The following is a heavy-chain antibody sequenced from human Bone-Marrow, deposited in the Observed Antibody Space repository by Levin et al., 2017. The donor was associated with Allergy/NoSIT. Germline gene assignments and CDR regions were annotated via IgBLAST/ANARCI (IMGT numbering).Heavy chain of an antibody. CDR3: TKDRVPSPYGQFDH. J-gene: IGHJ4*02. D-gene: IGHD4-17*01. Sequence: SLKISCAASGFPFDVLALHWFRQAPGKGLGWSPILGFTSAPGYYSCSVKVRFPISGDDDQNSLYLQMHSLRAEDTALYYCTKDRVPSPYGQFDHWGQGTLVTVSS. V-gene: IGHV3-9*01. CDR2: LGFTSAPG. CDR1: GFPFDVLA.